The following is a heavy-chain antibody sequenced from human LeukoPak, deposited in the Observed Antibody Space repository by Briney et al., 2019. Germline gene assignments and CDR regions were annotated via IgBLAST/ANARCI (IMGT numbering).Heavy chain of an antibody. J-gene: IGHJ5*02. CDR2: ISGSGTNT. V-gene: IGHV3-23*01. CDR3: AKGRRVGIAAPIDA. Sequence: GGSLRLSCAASGVSFRHYAMSWVRQAQGKGLEWVSVISGSGTNTYYADSVKGRFTISRDNSDDTVYLQMHGLRADDTALYYCAKGRRVGIAAPIDAWGQGVMVSVSS. D-gene: IGHD6-13*01. CDR1: GVSFRHYA.